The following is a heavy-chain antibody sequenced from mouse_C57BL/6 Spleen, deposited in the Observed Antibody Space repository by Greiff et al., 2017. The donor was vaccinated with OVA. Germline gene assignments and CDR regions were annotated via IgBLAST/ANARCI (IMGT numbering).Heavy chain of an antibody. J-gene: IGHJ4*01. CDR1: GYTFTDYN. V-gene: IGHV1-22*01. Sequence: EVQLQQSGPELVKPGASVKMSCKASGYTFTDYNMHWVKQSHGKSLEWIGYINPNNGGTSYNQKFKGKATLTADKSSSTAYMQLSSLTSEDSAVYCCARDYGSDAMDYWGQGTSVTVSS. CDR2: INPNNGGT. CDR3: ARDYGSDAMDY. D-gene: IGHD1-2*01.